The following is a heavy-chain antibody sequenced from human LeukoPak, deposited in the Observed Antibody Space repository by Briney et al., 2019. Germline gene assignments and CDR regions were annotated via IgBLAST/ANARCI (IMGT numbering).Heavy chain of an antibody. CDR3: ARLPGTRSDYYYGMDV. Sequence: GASLRLSCAASGFTFSSYEMNWVRQAPGKGLEWVSYISSSGSTIYYADSVKGRFTISRDNAKNSLYLQMNSLRAEDTAVYYCARLPGTRSDYYYGMDVWGQGTTVTVSS. CDR1: GFTFSSYE. J-gene: IGHJ6*02. CDR2: ISSSGSTI. V-gene: IGHV3-48*03. D-gene: IGHD1-14*01.